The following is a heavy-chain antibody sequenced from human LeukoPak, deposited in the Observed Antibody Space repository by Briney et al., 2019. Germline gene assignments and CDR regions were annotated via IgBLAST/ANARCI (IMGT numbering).Heavy chain of an antibody. V-gene: IGHV3-66*02. Sequence: GGSLRLSCAASGFTFSSYSMNWVRQAPGKGLEWVSIIQTGGGTSYADSVMGRFTISRDISKNTVYLQMNSLRPEDTAVYYCADPGVGYWGQGTLVTVSS. CDR3: ADPGVGY. D-gene: IGHD3-10*01. J-gene: IGHJ4*02. CDR2: IQTGGGT. CDR1: GFTFSSYS.